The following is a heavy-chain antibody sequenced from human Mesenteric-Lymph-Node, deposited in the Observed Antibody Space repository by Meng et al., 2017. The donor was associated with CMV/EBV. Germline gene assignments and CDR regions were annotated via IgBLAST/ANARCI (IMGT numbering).Heavy chain of an antibody. J-gene: IGHJ3*02. V-gene: IGHV3-13*01. D-gene: IGHD2-15*01. CDR1: GFTFSSYD. CDR3: ARGGIWGSPDAFDI. CDR2: IGTAGDT. Sequence: GESLKISCAASGFTFSSYDMHWVRQATGKGLEWVSAIGTAGDTYYPSYPGSVKGRFTISRENAKNSLYLQMNSLRAGDTAVYYCARGGIWGSPDAFDIWGQGTMVTVSS.